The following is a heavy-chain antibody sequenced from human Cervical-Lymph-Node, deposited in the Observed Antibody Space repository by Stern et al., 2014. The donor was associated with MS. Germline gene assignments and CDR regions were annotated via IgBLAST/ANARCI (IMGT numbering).Heavy chain of an antibody. J-gene: IGHJ4*02. CDR3: ARGFHSFDS. CDR1: GFTFSAHY. CDR2: SRNKPNSYTT. Sequence: EVQLVESGGGLVRPGGSLRLSCAVSGFTFSAHYMDWVRQAPGKGLEWVGRSRNKPNSYTTEYAASVKGRFTVSRDDSKNLLYLQMNSLKTDDTAVYYCARGFHSFDSWGQGTLVTVSS. V-gene: IGHV3-72*01.